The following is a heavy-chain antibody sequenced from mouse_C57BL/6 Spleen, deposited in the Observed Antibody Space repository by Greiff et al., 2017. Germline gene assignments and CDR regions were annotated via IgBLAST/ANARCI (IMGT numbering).Heavy chain of an antibody. CDR1: GYSFTDYN. J-gene: IGHJ1*03. D-gene: IGHD1-1*01. V-gene: IGHV1-39*01. CDR3: ARSQIYGSSPYWYCDV. CDR2: INPNYGTT. Sequence: EVQLQQSGPELVKPGASVKISCKASGYSFTDYNMNWVKQSNGKSLEWIGVINPNYGTTSYNQKFKGKATLTVDQSSSTAYMQLNSLTSEDSAVYYCARSQIYGSSPYWYCDVWGTGTTVTVSS.